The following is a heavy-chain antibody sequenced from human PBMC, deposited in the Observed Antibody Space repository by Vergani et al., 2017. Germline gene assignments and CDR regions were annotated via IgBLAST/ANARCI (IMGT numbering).Heavy chain of an antibody. Sequence: QVQLQESGPGLVKPSETLSLTCTVSGGSISSHYWGWIRQPPGKGLEWIGYIYYSGSTNYNPSLKSRVTISVDTSKNQFSLKLSSVTAAETAVYYWAGGVYDPMLQLPGDGAPFDYWGQGTLVTVSS. CDR2: IYYSGST. J-gene: IGHJ4*02. D-gene: IGHD5-24*01. CDR1: GGSISSHY. CDR3: AGGVYDPMLQLPGDGAPFDY. V-gene: IGHV4-59*11.